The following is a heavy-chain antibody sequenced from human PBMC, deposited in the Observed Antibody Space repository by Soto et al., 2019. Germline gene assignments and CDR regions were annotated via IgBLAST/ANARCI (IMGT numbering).Heavy chain of an antibody. Sequence: QIQLVESGGGVVQPGTSLRLSCTVSGFALSHYGIHWVRQAPGEGLQWVAVISNDGRDKQYAESVKGRITVYRDNAKGTVYLQINSLRPEDTAVYACARQVFGSYFDFWGHGTLVTVSS. V-gene: IGHV3-30*03. CDR2: ISNDGRDK. CDR1: GFALSHYG. CDR3: ARQVFGSYFDF. D-gene: IGHD3-3*01. J-gene: IGHJ4*01.